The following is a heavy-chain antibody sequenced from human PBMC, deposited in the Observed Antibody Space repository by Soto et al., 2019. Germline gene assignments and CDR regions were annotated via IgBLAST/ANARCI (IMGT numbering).Heavy chain of an antibody. CDR2: ISGSGGST. CDR3: AREGVNSYYYFDY. J-gene: IGHJ4*02. Sequence: GGSLRLSCAASGFPFSTRILSWVRQAPGKGLEWVSAISGSGGSTYYADSVKGRFTISRDNSKNTLYLQVNSLRAEDTAVYFCAREGVNSYYYFDYWGQGT. D-gene: IGHD3-10*01. V-gene: IGHV3-23*01. CDR1: GFPFSTRI.